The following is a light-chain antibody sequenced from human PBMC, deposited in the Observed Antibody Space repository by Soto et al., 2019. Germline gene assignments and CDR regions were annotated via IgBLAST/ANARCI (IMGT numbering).Light chain of an antibody. CDR1: RSISSW. CDR2: KAS. CDR3: QQYDFYST. V-gene: IGKV1-5*03. Sequence: DIQMTQSPSTLSASVGGTVTITCRASRSISSWLAWYQQKPGIAPKLLIYKASTLQSGVPSRFRGSGYGTDFTLTISRLQPDDSATYYCQQYDFYSTFGQGTKVEIK. J-gene: IGKJ1*01.